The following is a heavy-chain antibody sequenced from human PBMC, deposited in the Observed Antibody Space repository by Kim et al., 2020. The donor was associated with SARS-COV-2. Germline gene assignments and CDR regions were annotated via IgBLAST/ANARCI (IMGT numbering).Heavy chain of an antibody. V-gene: IGHV4-59*13. CDR1: GGSISSYY. D-gene: IGHD6-13*01. J-gene: IGHJ4*02. CDR3: AREGQYSSSVDY. CDR2: IYYSGST. Sequence: SETLSLTCTVSGGSISSYYWSWIRQPPGKGLEWIGYIYYSGSTNYNPSLKSRVTISVDTSKNQFSLKLSSVNAADTAVYYCAREGQYSSSVDYWGQGTLV.